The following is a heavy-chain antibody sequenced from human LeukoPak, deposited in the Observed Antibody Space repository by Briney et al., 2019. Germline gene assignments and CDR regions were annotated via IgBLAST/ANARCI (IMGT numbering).Heavy chain of an antibody. D-gene: IGHD3-10*01. J-gene: IGHJ4*02. Sequence: GGSLRLSCAASGFTFSSYSMNWVRQAPGKGLEWVSSISSSSSYIYYADSVKGRFTISRDNAKNSLYLQMNSLRAEDTAVYYCARASMVRGDRVDYWGQGTLVTVSS. CDR1: GFTFSSYS. V-gene: IGHV3-21*01. CDR2: ISSSSSYI. CDR3: ARASMVRGDRVDY.